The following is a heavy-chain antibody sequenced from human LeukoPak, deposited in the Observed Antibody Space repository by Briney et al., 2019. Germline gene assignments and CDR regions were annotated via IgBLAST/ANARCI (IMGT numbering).Heavy chain of an antibody. V-gene: IGHV3-23*01. D-gene: IGHD3-16*01. CDR3: AKWITFGGANWFDP. CDR1: GFTFSGYA. J-gene: IGHJ5*02. CDR2: ISGSGGST. Sequence: PGGSLRLSCAASGFTFSGYAMSWVRQAPGKGLEWVSAISGSGGSTYYADSVKGRFTISRDNPENTLYLQMNSLRAEDTAVYYCAKWITFGGANWFDPWGQGTLVTVSS.